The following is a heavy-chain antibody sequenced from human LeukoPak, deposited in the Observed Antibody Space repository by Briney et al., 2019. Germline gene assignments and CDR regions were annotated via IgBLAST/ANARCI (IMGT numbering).Heavy chain of an antibody. V-gene: IGHV3-30*18. Sequence: GRSLRLSCAASGFTFSSYGMHWVRQAPGKGLEWVAIISYDGSYKYYADPVKGRFTISRDNSKNTLYLQMNSLRAEDTAVYYCAKAYSSGWYYFDYWGQGTLVTVSS. D-gene: IGHD6-19*01. J-gene: IGHJ4*02. CDR2: ISYDGSYK. CDR3: AKAYSSGWYYFDY. CDR1: GFTFSSYG.